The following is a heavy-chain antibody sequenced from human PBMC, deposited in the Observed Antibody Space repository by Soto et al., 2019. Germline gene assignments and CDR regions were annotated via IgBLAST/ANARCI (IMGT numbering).Heavy chain of an antibody. CDR2: INAGNGNT. V-gene: IGHV1-3*01. CDR3: ARGYCSSTSCLPGGYYYYYMDV. J-gene: IGHJ6*03. CDR1: GYTFTSYA. Sequence: QVQLVQSGAEVKKPGASVKVSCKASGYTFTSYAMHWVRQAPGQRLEWMGWINAGNGNTKYSQKFQGRVTITRDTSASTAYMELSGLRSEDTAVYYCARGYCSSTSCLPGGYYYYYMDVWGKGTTVTVSS. D-gene: IGHD2-2*01.